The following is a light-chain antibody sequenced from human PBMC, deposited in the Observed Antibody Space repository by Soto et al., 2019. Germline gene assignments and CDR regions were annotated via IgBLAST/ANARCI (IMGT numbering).Light chain of an antibody. V-gene: IGKV3-11*01. CDR1: TSVSSN. CDR3: QQRNYWQVT. CDR2: DAS. J-gene: IGKJ5*01. Sequence: PGERATLICRASTSVSSNSAWSRHEPGQAPSLPIYDASNRPTGIPARFSGSGSGTDFTLTISSLEPEDFAAYYCQQRNYWQVTFGQGTRLEIK.